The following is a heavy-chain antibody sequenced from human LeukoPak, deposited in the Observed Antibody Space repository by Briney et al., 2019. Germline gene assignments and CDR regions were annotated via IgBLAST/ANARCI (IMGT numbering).Heavy chain of an antibody. D-gene: IGHD5-18*01. CDR2: ISSSSSYI. CDR1: GFTLSSHS. V-gene: IGHV3-21*01. CDR3: ARDGWTAMVRDFDY. Sequence: GGSLRLSCAASGFTLSSHSMNWVRQAPGKGLEWVSSISSSSSYIYYADSVKGRFTISRDNAKNSLYLQMNSLRAEDTAVYYCARDGWTAMVRDFDYWGQGTLVTVSS. J-gene: IGHJ4*02.